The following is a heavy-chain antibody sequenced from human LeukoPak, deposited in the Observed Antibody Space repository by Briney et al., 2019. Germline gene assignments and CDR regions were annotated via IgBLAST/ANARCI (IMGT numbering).Heavy chain of an antibody. CDR3: AKDYDILTGYFDY. CDR1: GFTFSSYE. CDR2: ISSSGSTI. Sequence: PGGSLRLSCAASGFTFSSYEMNWVRQAPGKGLEWVSYISSSGSTIYYADSVKGRFTISRDNSKNTLYLQMNSLRAEDTAVYYCAKDYDILTGYFDYWGQGTLVTVSS. V-gene: IGHV3-48*03. D-gene: IGHD3-9*01. J-gene: IGHJ4*02.